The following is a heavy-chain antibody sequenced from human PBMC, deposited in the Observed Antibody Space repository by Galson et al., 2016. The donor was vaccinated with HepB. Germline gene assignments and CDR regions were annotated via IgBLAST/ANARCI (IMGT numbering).Heavy chain of an antibody. D-gene: IGHD6-13*01. J-gene: IGHJ4*02. CDR1: GYSFTSYW. V-gene: IGHV5-51*01. CDR2: IYPGDSDT. Sequence: QSGAEVTKPGESLKISCKGSGYSFTSYWIGWVRHLPGKGLEWTGIIYPGDSDTRYSPSFQGQVTISADKSISTAYLQWSSLKASDTAMYYCAGTSFSSNWSFDYWGQGTLVTVSS. CDR3: AGTSFSSNWSFDY.